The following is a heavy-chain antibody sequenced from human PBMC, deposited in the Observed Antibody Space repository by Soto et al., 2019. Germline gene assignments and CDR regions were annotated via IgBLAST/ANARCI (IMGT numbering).Heavy chain of an antibody. Sequence: SETLSLTCAVYGGSLSGYYWSWIRQPPGKGLEWIGEINHSGSTNYNPSLKSRVTISVDTSKNQFSLKLSSVTAADTAVYYCARALASLETGYNYYYGMDVWGQGTTVTFSS. CDR3: ARALASLETGYNYYYGMDV. D-gene: IGHD3-9*01. J-gene: IGHJ6*02. CDR2: INHSGST. CDR1: GGSLSGYY. V-gene: IGHV4-34*01.